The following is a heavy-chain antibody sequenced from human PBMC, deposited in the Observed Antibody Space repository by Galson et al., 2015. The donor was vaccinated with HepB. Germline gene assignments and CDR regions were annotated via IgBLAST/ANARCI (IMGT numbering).Heavy chain of an antibody. D-gene: IGHD6-6*01. CDR1: GFTFSSYA. CDR2: ISGSGGTT. Sequence: SLRLSCAASGFTFSSYAMSWVRQAPGKGLEWVSAISGSGGTTYYADSVKGRFTISRDKSKNTLYMQMNSLRAEDTAVYYCAKDREYSSSPRGGFDYWGQGTLVTVSS. CDR3: AKDREYSSSPRGGFDY. J-gene: IGHJ4*02. V-gene: IGHV3-23*01.